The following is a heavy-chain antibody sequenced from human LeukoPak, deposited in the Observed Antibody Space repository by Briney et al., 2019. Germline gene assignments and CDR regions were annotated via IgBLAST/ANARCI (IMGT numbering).Heavy chain of an antibody. CDR2: ISGSGGST. D-gene: IGHD3-10*01. CDR1: GFTLSSYA. CDR3: AKDVMFGVSSGSPFDY. V-gene: IGHV3-23*01. J-gene: IGHJ4*02. Sequence: GGSLRLSCAASGFTLSSYAMSWVRQAPGKGLEWVSAISGSGGSTYYADSVKGRFTISRDNSKNTLYLQMNSLRAEDTAVYYCAKDVMFGVSSGSPFDYWGQGTLVTVSS.